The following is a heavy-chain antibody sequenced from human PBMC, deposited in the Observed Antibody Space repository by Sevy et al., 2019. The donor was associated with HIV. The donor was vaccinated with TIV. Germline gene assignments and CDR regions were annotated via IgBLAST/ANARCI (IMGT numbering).Heavy chain of an antibody. J-gene: IGHJ5*02. Sequence: GGSLRLSCAASGFTVTFNSMSWVRQAPGRGLVWVSVIYVGRNTYYADSVKGRFTIFRDSFKDTVDLQMDSLRPEDSGVYYCVRERAGIDPWGQGALVTVSS. D-gene: IGHD6-19*01. CDR2: IYVGRNT. CDR3: VRERAGIDP. V-gene: IGHV3-53*01. CDR1: GFTVTFNS.